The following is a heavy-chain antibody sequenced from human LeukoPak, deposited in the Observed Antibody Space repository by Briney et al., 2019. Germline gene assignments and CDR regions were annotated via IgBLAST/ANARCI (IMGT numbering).Heavy chain of an antibody. V-gene: IGHV1-69*05. CDR1: GGTFSSYA. J-gene: IGHJ4*02. CDR2: IIPIFGTA. CDR3: ARVSVGATDQLDY. D-gene: IGHD1-26*01. Sequence: ASVKVSCKASGGTFSSYAISWVRQAPGQGFEWMGGIIPIFGTANYAQKLQGRVTITTDESTSTAYMELSSLRSEDTAVYYCARVSVGATDQLDYWGQGTLVTVSS.